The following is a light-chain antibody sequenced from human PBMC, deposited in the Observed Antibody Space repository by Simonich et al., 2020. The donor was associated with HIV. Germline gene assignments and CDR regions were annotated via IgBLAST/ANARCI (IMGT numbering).Light chain of an antibody. CDR3: MQGIHLST. CDR1: QSLLHSKGRTF. V-gene: IGKV2-29*02. Sequence: EIVMTQNPLSLSVTPGPPVSISCKSRQSLLHSKGRTFFYWYLQKPGQSPQPLIYEVSSRFSGVPDRFSGSGSGTDFTLKISRVEAEDVGFYYCMQGIHLSTFGQGTKVEIK. J-gene: IGKJ1*01. CDR2: EVS.